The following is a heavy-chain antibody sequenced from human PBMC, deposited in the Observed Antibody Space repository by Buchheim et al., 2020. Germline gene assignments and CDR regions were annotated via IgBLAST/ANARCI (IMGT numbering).Heavy chain of an antibody. Sequence: QVQLQESGPGLVKRSQTLSLTCTVSGGSISSGGYYWSWIRQHPGKGLEWIGYIYYSGSTYYNPSFKSRVTISVATSRNQFSLKLSSVTAADTAVYSCARDGVTTNYYYYGMDVWGQGTT. J-gene: IGHJ6*02. CDR2: IYYSGST. CDR1: GGSISSGGYY. CDR3: ARDGVTTNYYYYGMDV. V-gene: IGHV4-31*03. D-gene: IGHD4-17*01.